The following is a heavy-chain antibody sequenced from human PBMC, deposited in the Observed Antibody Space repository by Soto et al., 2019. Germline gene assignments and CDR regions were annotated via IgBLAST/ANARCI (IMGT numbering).Heavy chain of an antibody. V-gene: IGHV3-23*01. CDR2: FRSGGDDDTT. D-gene: IGHD3-10*01. CDR1: GFTFSSYS. CDR3: AKKVNSGSGSQFFDY. J-gene: IGHJ4*02. Sequence: EVQLLESGGGLVQPGGSLRLSCAASGFTFSSYSMSWVRQAPGKGLEWVSGFRSGGDDDTTYYADSVRGRFTISRDNSKNTLFLQMNSLRAVDTAIYYCAKKVNSGSGSQFFDYWGQGTLVTVSS.